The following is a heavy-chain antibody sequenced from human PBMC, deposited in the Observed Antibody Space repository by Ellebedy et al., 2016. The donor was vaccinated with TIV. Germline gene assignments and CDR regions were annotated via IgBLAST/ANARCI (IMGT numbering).Heavy chain of an antibody. J-gene: IGHJ4*02. D-gene: IGHD2-21*02. CDR3: ARTDPWQPIDD. CDR1: GGSVSSTRYY. V-gene: IGHV4-39*01. CDR2: VYYSGSP. Sequence: MPSETLSLTCSVSGGSVSSTRYYWSSIRQPPGKGLAYIGSVYYSGSPYYNPSFKSRVTLSADTSKNQFSLNLRTVTAADTAVYYCARTDPWQPIDDWGQGILVSVSS.